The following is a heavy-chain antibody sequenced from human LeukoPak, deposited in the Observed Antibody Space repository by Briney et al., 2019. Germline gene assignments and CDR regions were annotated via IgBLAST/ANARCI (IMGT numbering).Heavy chain of an antibody. CDR3: ARDLRRYSSSWPDR. D-gene: IGHD6-13*01. V-gene: IGHV1-18*01. J-gene: IGHJ4*02. Sequence: ASVKVSCNASGYTFTSYGISWVRQAPGQGLEWMGWISAYNGNTNYAQKLQGRVTMTTDTSTSTAYMELRSLRSDDTAVYYCARDLRRYSSSWPDRWGQGTLVTVSS. CDR1: GYTFTSYG. CDR2: ISAYNGNT.